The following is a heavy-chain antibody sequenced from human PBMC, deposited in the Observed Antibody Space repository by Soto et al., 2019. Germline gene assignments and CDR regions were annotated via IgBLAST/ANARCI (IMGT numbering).Heavy chain of an antibody. CDR3: ARGELSXXXXXWFDP. V-gene: IGHV1-69*13. J-gene: IGHJ5*02. CDR1: GGTFSSYG. Sequence: ASVKVSCXASGGTFSSYGIRWVRKAPGQGLEWMGGIIPIFGTANXATKVQGRVTITADESTSTAYMELSSLRSEDTAVYYCARGELSXXXXXWFDPWGXGTLVXXSX. D-gene: IGHD1-26*01. CDR2: IIPIFGTA.